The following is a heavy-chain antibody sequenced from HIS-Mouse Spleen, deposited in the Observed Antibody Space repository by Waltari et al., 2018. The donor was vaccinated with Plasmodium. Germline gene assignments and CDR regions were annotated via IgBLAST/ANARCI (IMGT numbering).Heavy chain of an antibody. J-gene: IGHJ3*02. D-gene: IGHD1-26*01. CDR3: ARGIFPVGAKGEDAFDI. V-gene: IGHV4-34*01. Sequence: QVQLQQWGAGLLKPSETLSLTCAVYGGSFRGYYWSWIRQPPGKGLEWIGEINHSGSTNYNPSLKSRVTISVDTSKNQFSLKLSSVTAADTAVYYCARGIFPVGAKGEDAFDIWGQGTMVTVSS. CDR1: GGSFRGYY. CDR2: INHSGST.